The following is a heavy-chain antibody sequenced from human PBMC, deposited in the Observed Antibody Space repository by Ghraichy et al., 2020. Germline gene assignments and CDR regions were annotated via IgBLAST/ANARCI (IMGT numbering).Heavy chain of an antibody. J-gene: IGHJ4*02. Sequence: GGSLRLSCAASGFPFGSYAMHWVRQAPGKGLEWVAVISYDGTNRNYADSVKGRFTISRDNSNNTLFLQMNSMRADDTAVYYCATPGTVTRPIWGQGTLVTVSS. CDR2: ISYDGTNR. V-gene: IGHV3-30*03. CDR1: GFPFGSYA. D-gene: IGHD4-17*01. CDR3: ATPGTVTRPI.